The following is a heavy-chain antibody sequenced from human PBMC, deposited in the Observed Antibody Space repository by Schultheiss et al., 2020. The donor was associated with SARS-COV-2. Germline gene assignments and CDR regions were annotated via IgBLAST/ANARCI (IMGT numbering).Heavy chain of an antibody. CDR1: GFTVSANY. CDR3: AGSTYNYLNDGFDM. D-gene: IGHD3-22*01. J-gene: IGHJ3*02. CDR2: IYTSGST. V-gene: IGHV3-53*04. Sequence: GGSLRLSCAVSGFTVSANYMTWVRQAPGKGLEWVSMIYTSGSTFYADSVKGRFTISRHTSKNTLDLQMNSLRPEDTALYYCAGSTYNYLNDGFDMWGQGTMVTVSS.